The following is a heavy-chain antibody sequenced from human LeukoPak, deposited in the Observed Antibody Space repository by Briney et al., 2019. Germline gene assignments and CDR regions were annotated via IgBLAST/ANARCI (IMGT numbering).Heavy chain of an antibody. V-gene: IGHV4-34*01. CDR2: INHSGST. CDR3: ARRFSRIYIIRGESWFDP. J-gene: IGHJ5*02. D-gene: IGHD3-10*01. CDR1: GGSISSYY. Sequence: PSETLSLTCTVSGGSISSYYWSWIRQPPGKGLEWIGEINHSGSTNYNPSLKSRVTISVDTSNNHFSLKLSSVTAADTAVYYCARRFSRIYIIRGESWFDPWGQGTLVIVSS.